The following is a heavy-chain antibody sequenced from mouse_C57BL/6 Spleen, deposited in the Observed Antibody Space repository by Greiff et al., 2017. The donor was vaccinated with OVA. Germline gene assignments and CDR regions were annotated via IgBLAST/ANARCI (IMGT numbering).Heavy chain of an antibody. Sequence: EVKLVESGGGLVQPGGSLSLSCEASGFTFTDYYMSWVRQPPGKALEWLGFIRNKANGYTTEYSASVKGRFPISRDNSQSILYLQMNALRAEDSATYYCARFHYGSSLCYYAMDYWGQGTSVTVSS. V-gene: IGHV7-3*01. CDR2: IRNKANGYTT. J-gene: IGHJ4*01. D-gene: IGHD1-1*01. CDR3: ARFHYGSSLCYYAMDY. CDR1: GFTFTDYY.